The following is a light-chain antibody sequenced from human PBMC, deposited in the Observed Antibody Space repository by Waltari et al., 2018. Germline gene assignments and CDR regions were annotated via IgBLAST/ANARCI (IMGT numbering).Light chain of an antibody. Sequence: DIQMTQSPSSLSASVGDRVTLTCRASQGIRDSLAWYRQKPGEAPKLLLFAASRLESGVPSRFSGSESGTDFTLTVSSLQPEDFATYYCQQYYSVPYTFGQGTKVDIK. CDR2: AAS. V-gene: IGKV1-NL1*01. J-gene: IGKJ2*01. CDR1: QGIRDS. CDR3: QQYYSVPYT.